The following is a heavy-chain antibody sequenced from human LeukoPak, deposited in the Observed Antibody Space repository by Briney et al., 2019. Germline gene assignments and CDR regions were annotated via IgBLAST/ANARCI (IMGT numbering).Heavy chain of an antibody. J-gene: IGHJ3*02. Sequence: SETLSLTCTVSGGSISGYYWSWIRQPPGKGLEWIGYIYYSGSTNYNPSLKSRVTISVDTSKNQFSLKLSSVTAADTAVYYCAAGGATMGFDAFDIWGQGTMVTVSS. CDR1: GGSISGYY. CDR2: IYYSGST. D-gene: IGHD1-26*01. V-gene: IGHV4-59*01. CDR3: AAGGATMGFDAFDI.